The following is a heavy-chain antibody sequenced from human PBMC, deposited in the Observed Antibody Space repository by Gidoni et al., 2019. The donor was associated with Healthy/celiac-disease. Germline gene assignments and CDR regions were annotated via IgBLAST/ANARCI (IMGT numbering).Heavy chain of an antibody. J-gene: IGHJ4*02. CDR3: AKDPESYYDSSGFLDY. CDR1: GFTFDDYA. Sequence: EVQLVESGGGLVQPGRSLRLSCAASGFTFDDYAMHWVRQAPGKGLEWVSGISWNSGSIGYADSVKGRFTISRDNAKNSLYLQMNSLRAEDTALYYCAKDPESYYDSSGFLDYWGQGTLVTVSS. D-gene: IGHD3-22*01. CDR2: ISWNSGSI. V-gene: IGHV3-9*01.